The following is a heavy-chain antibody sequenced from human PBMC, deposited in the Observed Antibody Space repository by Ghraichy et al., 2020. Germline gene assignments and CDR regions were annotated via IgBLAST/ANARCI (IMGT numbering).Heavy chain of an antibody. CDR2: IIPIFGTA. D-gene: IGHD5-12*01. CDR3: ASQAGYQPYYYYYMDV. Sequence: SVKVSCKASGGTFSSYAISWVRQAPGQGLEWMGGIIPIFGTANYAQKFQGRVTITADESTSTAYMELSSLRSEATAVYYCASQAGYQPYYYYYMDVWGKGTTVTVSS. J-gene: IGHJ6*03. CDR1: GGTFSSYA. V-gene: IGHV1-69*13.